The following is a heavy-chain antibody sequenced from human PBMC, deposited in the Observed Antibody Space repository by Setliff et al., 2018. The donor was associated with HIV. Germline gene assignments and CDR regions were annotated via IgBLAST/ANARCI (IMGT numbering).Heavy chain of an antibody. D-gene: IGHD6-13*01. J-gene: IGHJ6*03. CDR3: ARTTSLFPGIAAAQPWLYYHYMDV. V-gene: IGHV4-59*08. Sequence: SETLSLTCTVSGGYINSDYWTWVRQPPGKGLEWIGSIYYSGSTNYNPSLNSRVTMSINTSKSQFSLKVTFVTAADTAVYFCARTTSLFPGIAAAQPWLYYHYMDVWGRGATVTVSS. CDR2: IYYSGST. CDR1: GGYINSDY.